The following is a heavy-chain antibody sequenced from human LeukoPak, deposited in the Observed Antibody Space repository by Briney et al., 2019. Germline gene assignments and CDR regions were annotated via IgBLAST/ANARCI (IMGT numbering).Heavy chain of an antibody. Sequence: ASVKVSCTVSGSSLTELSLYWVRQAPGKGLEWMGGFDVIDAKTFYAQKFQGRVTMTEDSSTDTAYMELSSLRSDDTAFYCAAGRPYSLLDYWGQGTLLTVSS. CDR2: FDVIDAKT. J-gene: IGHJ4*02. CDR3: AGRPYSLLDY. D-gene: IGHD5-18*01. V-gene: IGHV1-24*01. CDR1: GSSLTELS.